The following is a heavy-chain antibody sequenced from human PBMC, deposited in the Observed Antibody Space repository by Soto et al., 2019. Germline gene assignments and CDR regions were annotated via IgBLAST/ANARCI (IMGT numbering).Heavy chain of an antibody. D-gene: IGHD2-15*01. J-gene: IGHJ4*02. CDR2: ISSNGGST. CDR1: GFTFSSYA. CDR3: ARDVGTRKFYFVY. V-gene: IGHV3-64*01. Sequence: EVQLVESGGGLVQPGGSLRLSCAASGFTFSSYAMHWVRQAPGKGLEYVSAISSNGGSTYYANSVKGRFTISRDNSKNTLYLQMGSLRSEDMAVYYCARDVGTRKFYFVYWGQGTLVTVSS.